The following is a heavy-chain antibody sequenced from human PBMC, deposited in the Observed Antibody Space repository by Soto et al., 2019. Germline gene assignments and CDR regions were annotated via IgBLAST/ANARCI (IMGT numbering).Heavy chain of an antibody. V-gene: IGHV4-34*01. CDR3: ARGPLHPNLFDY. CDR1: GGSFSGYY. J-gene: IGHJ4*02. Sequence: SETLSLTCAVYGGSFSGYYWSWIRQPPGKGLEWIGEINHSGSTNYNPSLKSRVTISVDTSKNQFSLKLSSVTAADTAVYYCARGPLHPNLFDYWGQGTLVTVSS. CDR2: INHSGST. D-gene: IGHD3-10*01.